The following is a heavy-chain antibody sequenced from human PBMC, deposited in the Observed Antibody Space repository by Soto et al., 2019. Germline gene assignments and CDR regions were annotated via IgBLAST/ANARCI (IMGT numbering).Heavy chain of an antibody. V-gene: IGHV3-21*01. D-gene: IGHD2-2*01. Sequence: EVQLVESGGGLVKPGGSLRLSCAASGFTFSSYSMNWVRQAPGKGLEWVSSISSSSSYIYYADSVKGRFTISRDNAKNSLCLQMNSLGSEDTAVDYCARDNLATWVVVPYAVDYWGHGTLVTFSS. CDR3: ARDNLATWVVVPYAVDY. CDR2: ISSSSSYI. J-gene: IGHJ4*01. CDR1: GFTFSSYS.